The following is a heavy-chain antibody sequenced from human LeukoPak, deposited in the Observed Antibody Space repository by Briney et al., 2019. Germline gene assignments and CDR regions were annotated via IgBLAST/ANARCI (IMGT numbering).Heavy chain of an antibody. J-gene: IGHJ4*02. Sequence: GGSLRLSCAASGFTFSSYSMNWVRQAPGKGLEWVANIKQDGSEKYCVESVKGRFTISRDNAENSLYLQMNGLRAEDTAVYYCARDSSGYADDWGQGTLVTVSS. CDR2: IKQDGSEK. CDR1: GFTFSSYS. D-gene: IGHD3-22*01. V-gene: IGHV3-7*01. CDR3: ARDSSGYADD.